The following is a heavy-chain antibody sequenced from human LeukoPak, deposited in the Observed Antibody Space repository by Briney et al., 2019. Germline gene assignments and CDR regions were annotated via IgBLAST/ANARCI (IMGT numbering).Heavy chain of an antibody. D-gene: IGHD1-7*01. CDR2: ISSSSSYI. CDR3: ARDVITGTLRAFDI. CDR1: GFSVSSNY. Sequence: GGSLRLSCAASGFSVSSNYMSWVRQAPGKGLEWVSSISSSSSYIYYADSVRGRFTISRDNAKNSLYLQMNSLRAEDTAVYYCARDVITGTLRAFDIWGQGTMVTVSS. V-gene: IGHV3-21*01. J-gene: IGHJ3*02.